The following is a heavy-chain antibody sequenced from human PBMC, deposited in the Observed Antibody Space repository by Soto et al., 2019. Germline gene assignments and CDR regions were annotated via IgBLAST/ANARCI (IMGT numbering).Heavy chain of an antibody. V-gene: IGHV2-5*02. CDR3: AHRGYMYGNWDHGYFDY. CDR1: GFSLTTSGVG. Sequence: QITLKESGPTRVRPTQTLALTCTFSGFSLTTSGVGVGWIRKTPGKALEWLAVIYWDDHKHHSPSLKSRLTIPKDTSKNQVVLTMADMDPVDTATYFCAHRGYMYGNWDHGYFDYWGQGTLVTVSS. CDR2: IYWDDHK. J-gene: IGHJ4*02. D-gene: IGHD5-18*01.